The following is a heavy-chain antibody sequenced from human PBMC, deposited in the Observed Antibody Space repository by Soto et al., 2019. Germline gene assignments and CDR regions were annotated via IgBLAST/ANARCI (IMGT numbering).Heavy chain of an antibody. CDR3: AKDPRSGSYPLRVYYYYYMDV. Sequence: GGSLRLSCAASGFTFSSYGMHWVRQAPGKGLEWVAVISYDGSNKYYADSVKGRFTISRDNSKNTLYLQMNSLRAEDTAVYYCAKDPRSGSYPLRVYYYYYMDVWGKGTTVTVSS. V-gene: IGHV3-30*18. D-gene: IGHD3-10*01. CDR1: GFTFSSYG. CDR2: ISYDGSNK. J-gene: IGHJ6*03.